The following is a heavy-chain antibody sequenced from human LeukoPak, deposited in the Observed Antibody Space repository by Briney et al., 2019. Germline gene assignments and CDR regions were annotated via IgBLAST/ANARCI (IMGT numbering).Heavy chain of an antibody. CDR3: AKRSSGWYYFDY. CDR2: ISSSGSTL. V-gene: IGHV3-11*01. J-gene: IGHJ4*02. D-gene: IGHD6-19*01. CDR1: GFTFSDYY. Sequence: GGSLRLSCAASGFTFSDYYMSWIRQAPGEGLEWVSYISSSGSTLYYADSVKGRFTISRDNAKNSLYLQMNSLRAEDTALYYCAKRSSGWYYFDYWGQGTLVTVSS.